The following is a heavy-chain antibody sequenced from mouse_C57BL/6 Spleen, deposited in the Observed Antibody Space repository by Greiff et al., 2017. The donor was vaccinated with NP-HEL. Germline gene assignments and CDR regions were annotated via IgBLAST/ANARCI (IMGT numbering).Heavy chain of an antibody. V-gene: IGHV5-17*01. CDR3: ARPYDSSYRNAMDY. Sequence: EVKLVESGGGLVKPGGSLKLSCAASGFTFSAYGMHWVRQATEKGLEWVAYISRGSSTIYYADTVKGRFTISRDNAKNTLFLQMTSLRSEDTAMYYCARPYDSSYRNAMDYWGQGTSVTVSS. CDR2: ISRGSSTI. D-gene: IGHD1-1*01. CDR1: GFTFSAYG. J-gene: IGHJ4*01.